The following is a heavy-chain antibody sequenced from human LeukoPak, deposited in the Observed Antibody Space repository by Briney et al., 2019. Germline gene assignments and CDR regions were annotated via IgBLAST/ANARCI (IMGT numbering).Heavy chain of an antibody. CDR2: VTAFNENT. V-gene: IGHV1/OR15-2*02. CDR3: ARNSYGYKFSMDV. Sequence: ASVKVSCKASGYTFTGYYMHWVRQAPGQGLEWVGWVTAFNENTHYSRKVQGRVTMTRDRSTDTAYMELRSLRFDDTAVYYCARNSYGYKFSMDVWGKGTSVTVSS. CDR1: GYTFTGYY. D-gene: IGHD5-18*01. J-gene: IGHJ6*03.